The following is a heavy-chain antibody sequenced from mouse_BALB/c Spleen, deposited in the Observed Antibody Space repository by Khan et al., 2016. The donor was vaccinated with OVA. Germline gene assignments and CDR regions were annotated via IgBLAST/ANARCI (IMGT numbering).Heavy chain of an antibody. CDR2: IYYSGTV. V-gene: IGHV3-5*02. CDR1: GISITSGNYR. Sequence: VQLKQSGPGLVKPSQTVSLTCTVTGISITSGNYRWSWIRQFPGNKLEWIGNIYYSGTVTYNPSLTSRTTITRDTSKNRFFLEMNSLTAEDTATYYCARDYGSRYWYFDVWGAGTTVTISS. D-gene: IGHD1-1*01. CDR3: ARDYGSRYWYFDV. J-gene: IGHJ1*01.